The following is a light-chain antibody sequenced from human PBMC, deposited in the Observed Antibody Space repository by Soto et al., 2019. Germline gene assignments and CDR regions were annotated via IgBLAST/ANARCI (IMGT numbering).Light chain of an antibody. CDR1: SSDVGGYNY. Sequence: QSALTQPPSASGSPGQSVTISCTGTSSDVGGYNYVSWYQQHPGKAPKLMIYEVSKRPSGVPDRFSGSKSGNTASLTVSGLQAEDEADYYCSSYAGSYVVSGGGTKLTVL. CDR3: SSYAGSYVV. V-gene: IGLV2-8*01. CDR2: EVS. J-gene: IGLJ2*01.